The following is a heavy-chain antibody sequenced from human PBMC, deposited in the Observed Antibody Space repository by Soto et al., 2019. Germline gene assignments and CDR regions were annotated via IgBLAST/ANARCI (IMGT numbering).Heavy chain of an antibody. Sequence: GGSLRLSCAASGFTFSSHWMHWVRQAPGKGLVWVSRINSGGSSTSYADSVKGRFTISRDNSKNTLYLQMNTLRAEDTAVYYCAKVSSAWYAGFFDLWGQGTLVTVSS. D-gene: IGHD2-8*01. CDR2: INSGGSST. J-gene: IGHJ4*02. CDR3: AKVSSAWYAGFFDL. CDR1: GFTFSSHW. V-gene: IGHV3-74*01.